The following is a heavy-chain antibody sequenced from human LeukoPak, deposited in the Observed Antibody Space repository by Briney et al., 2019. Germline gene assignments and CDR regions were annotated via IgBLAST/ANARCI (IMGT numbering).Heavy chain of an antibody. CDR1: GFTFSSYS. J-gene: IGHJ4*02. CDR3: ARGAVVVPAASRADY. V-gene: IGHV3-21*01. D-gene: IGHD2-2*01. CDR2: ISSNSSYI. Sequence: GGSLRLSCAASGFTFSSYSMNWVRQAPGKGLEWVSSISSNSSYIYYADSVKGRFTISRDNAKNSLYLQMNSLRAEDTAVYYCARGAVVVPAASRADYWGQGTLVTVSS.